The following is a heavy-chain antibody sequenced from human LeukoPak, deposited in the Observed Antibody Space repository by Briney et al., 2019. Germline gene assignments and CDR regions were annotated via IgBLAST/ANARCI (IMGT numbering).Heavy chain of an antibody. V-gene: IGHV3-13*01. J-gene: IGHJ6*03. D-gene: IGHD6-13*01. CDR1: GFTFSSYD. CDR3: ARGKSSSWYYYYYYMDV. CDR2: IGTAGDT. Sequence: GGSLRLSCAASGFTFSSYDMHWVRQATGKGLEWVSAIGTAGDTYYPDSVKGRFTISRENAKNSLYLQMNSLRAGDTAVYYCARGKSSSWYYYYYYMDVWGKGTTVTVSS.